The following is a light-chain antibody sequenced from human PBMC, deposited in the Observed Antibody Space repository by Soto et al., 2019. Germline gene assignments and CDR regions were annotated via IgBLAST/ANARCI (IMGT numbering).Light chain of an antibody. J-gene: IGKJ3*01. CDR2: AAS. V-gene: IGKV1-9*01. Sequence: DIQLTQSPSFLSASVGDRVTITCRASQGISSYLAWYQQKPGKAPKPLIYAASTLQSGVPSRFSGSGSGTEFTLTISSLQPEDFAIYYCQQLNSYLATFGPGTKVDIK. CDR1: QGISSY. CDR3: QQLNSYLAT.